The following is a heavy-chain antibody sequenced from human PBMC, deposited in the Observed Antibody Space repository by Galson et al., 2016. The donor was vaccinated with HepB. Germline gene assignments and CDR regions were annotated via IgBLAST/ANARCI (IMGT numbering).Heavy chain of an antibody. V-gene: IGHV4-59*08. CDR3: ARHDRGCGGAFDI. D-gene: IGHD6-25*01. CDR1: GDPISSYY. Sequence: SETLYPTCTVSGDPISSYYCSWMRQPPGNRLEWPGHVDSSGISSYIPSLKSRVTMSVETSKNQVSLELTYVTAADTAVYHCARHDRGCGGAFDIWGQGVMVTVSS. CDR2: VDSSGIS. J-gene: IGHJ3*02.